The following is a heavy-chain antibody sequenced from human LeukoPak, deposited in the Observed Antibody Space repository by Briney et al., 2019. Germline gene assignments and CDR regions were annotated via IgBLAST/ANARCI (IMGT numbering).Heavy chain of an antibody. CDR1: GYTFTGYY. Sequence: GASVKVSCKASGYTFTGYYMHWVRQPPGQGLEWMGWINPNSGGTNYAQKFQGRVTMTRDTSISTAYMELSRLRSDDTAVYYCARDLGIAVAGYLGAFDIWGQGTMVTVSS. V-gene: IGHV1-2*02. D-gene: IGHD6-19*01. CDR2: INPNSGGT. J-gene: IGHJ3*02. CDR3: ARDLGIAVAGYLGAFDI.